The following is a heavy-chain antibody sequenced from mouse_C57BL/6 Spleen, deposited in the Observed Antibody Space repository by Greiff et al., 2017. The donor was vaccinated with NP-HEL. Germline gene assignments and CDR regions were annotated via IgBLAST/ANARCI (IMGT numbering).Heavy chain of an antibody. CDR3: ARGDYYGSSGY. CDR1: GYTFTSYW. Sequence: QVHVKQPGAELVKPGASVKMSCKASGYTFTSYWITWVKQRPGQGLEWIGDIYPGSGSTNYNEKFKSKATLTVDTSSSTAYMQLSSLTSEDSAVYYCARGDYYGSSGYWGQGTTLTVSS. J-gene: IGHJ2*01. V-gene: IGHV1-55*01. CDR2: IYPGSGST. D-gene: IGHD1-1*01.